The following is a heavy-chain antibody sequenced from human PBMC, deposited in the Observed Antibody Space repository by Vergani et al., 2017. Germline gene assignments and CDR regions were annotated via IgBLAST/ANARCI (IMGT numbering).Heavy chain of an antibody. CDR2: ISYDGSNK. V-gene: IGHV3-30-3*01. CDR1: GGSFSGYY. J-gene: IGHJ4*02. Sequence: QVQLQQWGAGLLKPSETLSLTCAVYGGSFSGYYWSWIRQPPGKGLEWVAVISYDGSNKYYADSVKGRFTISRDNSKNTLYLQMNSLRAEDTAVYYCARDPNGDGGFFDYWGQGTLVTVSS. CDR3: ARDPNGDGGFFDY. D-gene: IGHD4-17*01.